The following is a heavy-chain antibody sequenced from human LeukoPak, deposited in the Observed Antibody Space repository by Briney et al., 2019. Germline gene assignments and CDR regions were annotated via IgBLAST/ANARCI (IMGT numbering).Heavy chain of an antibody. CDR3: AKVRGRYGDYGFSSASDV. CDR2: ISGSGGST. J-gene: IGHJ6*02. D-gene: IGHD4-17*01. V-gene: IGHV3-23*01. CDR1: GFTFSSYA. Sequence: PGGSLRLSCAASGFTFSSYAMSWVRQAPGKGLERVSVISGSGGSTYYADSVKGRFTISRDNSKNTLYLQMNSLRAEDTAVYYCAKVRGRYGDYGFSSASDVWGQGTTVTVSS.